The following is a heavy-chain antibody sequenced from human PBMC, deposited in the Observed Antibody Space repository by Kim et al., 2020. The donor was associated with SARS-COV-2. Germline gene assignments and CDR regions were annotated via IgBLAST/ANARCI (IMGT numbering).Heavy chain of an antibody. CDR1: GFTFSSYG. Sequence: GGSLRLSCAASGFTFSSYGMHWVRQAPGKGLEWVAVISYDGSNKYYADSVKGRFTISRDNSKNTLYLQMNSLRAEDTAVYYCAKARGFYYDNPDYWGQGTLVTVSS. CDR2: ISYDGSNK. D-gene: IGHD3-22*01. V-gene: IGHV3-30*18. J-gene: IGHJ4*02. CDR3: AKARGFYYDNPDY.